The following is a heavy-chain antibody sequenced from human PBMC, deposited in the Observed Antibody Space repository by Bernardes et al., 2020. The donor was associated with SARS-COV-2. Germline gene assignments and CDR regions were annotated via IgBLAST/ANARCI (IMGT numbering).Heavy chain of an antibody. CDR3: ARHGLASITIFGVVTLGGWFDP. J-gene: IGHJ5*02. Sequence: LSLTCTVSGGSISSSSYYWGWIRQPPGKGLEWIGSIYYSGSTYYNPSLKSRVTISVDTSKNQFSLKLSSVTAADTAVYYCARHGLASITIFGVVTLGGWFDPWGQEPWSPSPQ. CDR1: GGSISSSSYY. CDR2: IYYSGST. D-gene: IGHD3-3*01. V-gene: IGHV4-39*01.